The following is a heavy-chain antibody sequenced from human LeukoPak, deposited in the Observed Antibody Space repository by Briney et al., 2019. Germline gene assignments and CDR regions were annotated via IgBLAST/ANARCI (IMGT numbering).Heavy chain of an antibody. CDR3: AKGGSSSWPPPRWFDP. CDR2: ISYDGSNK. J-gene: IGHJ5*02. CDR1: GFTFSSYG. D-gene: IGHD6-13*01. V-gene: IGHV3-30*18. Sequence: GGSLRLSGAASGFTFSSYGMHWVRQAPGKGLEWVAVISYDGSNKYYADSVKGRFTISRDNSKNTLYLQMNSLRAEDTAVYYCAKGGSSSWPPPRWFDPWGQGTLVTVSS.